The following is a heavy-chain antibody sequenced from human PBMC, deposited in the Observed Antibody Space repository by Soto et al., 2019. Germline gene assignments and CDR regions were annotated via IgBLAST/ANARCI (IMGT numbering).Heavy chain of an antibody. V-gene: IGHV3-30*04. D-gene: IGHD1-1*01. CDR2: ISYDGKNQ. J-gene: IGHJ4*02. CDR1: GITFSNSA. CDR3: ARVWERQHSLGY. Sequence: PGGSLRLSCAVSGITFSNSAMHWVRQAPGKGLDWVAFISYDGKNQYYADSVKGRFTISRDNSRNTLYLQMNSLRAEDTAIYYWARVWERQHSLGYWGQGTLVTVCS.